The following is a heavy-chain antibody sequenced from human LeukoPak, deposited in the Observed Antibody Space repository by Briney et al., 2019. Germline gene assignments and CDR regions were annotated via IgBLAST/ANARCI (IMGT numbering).Heavy chain of an antibody. V-gene: IGHV3-7*01. CDR3: ARDATRGGDNDY. CDR2: INEDGSYK. CDR1: GFTFSSYW. D-gene: IGHD2-21*02. Sequence: GGSLRLSCAASGFTFSSYWMTWVRQAPGKGLEWVANINEDGSYKYHADSVKGRLTISRDNAKNSLYLQMNSLRAEDTAVYYCARDATRGGDNDYWGQGTRVIVSS. J-gene: IGHJ4*02.